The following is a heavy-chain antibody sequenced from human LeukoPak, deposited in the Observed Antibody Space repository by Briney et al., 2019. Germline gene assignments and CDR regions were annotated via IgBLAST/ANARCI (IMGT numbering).Heavy chain of an antibody. J-gene: IGHJ4*02. CDR2: ISGGGEDT. Sequence: GGSLRLSCTASGFSFRSFAMSWVRQAPGQGLEWVSSISGGGEDTYYADSVKGRFTISRDNSKNTLYLQMNSLRAEETAVYYCAKDFGDGYSFWGQGTPVTVSS. V-gene: IGHV3-23*01. CDR1: GFSFRSFA. CDR3: AKDFGDGYSF. D-gene: IGHD5-24*01.